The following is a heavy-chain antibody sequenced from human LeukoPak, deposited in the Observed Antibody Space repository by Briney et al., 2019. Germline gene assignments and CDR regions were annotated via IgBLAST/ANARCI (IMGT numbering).Heavy chain of an antibody. CDR2: ISGSGGST. V-gene: IGHV3-23*01. J-gene: IGHJ6*03. D-gene: IGHD3-10*01. Sequence: GGSLRLSCAASGFTVSSNYMSWVRQAPGKGLEWVSAISGSGGSTYYADSVKGRFTISRDNSKNTLYLQMNSLRAEDTAVYYCAKSGLWFGELPNYYYYYMDVWGKGTTVTISS. CDR1: GFTVSSNY. CDR3: AKSGLWFGELPNYYYYYMDV.